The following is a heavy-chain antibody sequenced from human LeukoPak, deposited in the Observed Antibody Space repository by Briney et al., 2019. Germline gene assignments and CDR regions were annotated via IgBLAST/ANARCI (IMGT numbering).Heavy chain of an antibody. CDR1: GFIFGSHG. D-gene: IGHD3-10*01. Sequence: GGSLRLSCAASGFIFGSHGMHWVRQVPGKGLEWVSGISWNSGSRLYADSVRGRFTIDRDNANNSLHLQMDFLRPEDTAVYYCAKAFEIMVRGPYEFDPWGQGTLVTVSS. V-gene: IGHV3-9*01. CDR2: ISWNSGSR. J-gene: IGHJ5*02. CDR3: AKAFEIMVRGPYEFDP.